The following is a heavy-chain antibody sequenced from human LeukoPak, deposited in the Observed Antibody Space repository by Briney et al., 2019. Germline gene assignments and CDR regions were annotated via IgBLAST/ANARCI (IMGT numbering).Heavy chain of an antibody. J-gene: IGHJ5*02. CDR2: ISSSSSYI. V-gene: IGHV3-21*01. CDR1: GFTFSSYS. Sequence: GGSLRLSCAASGFTFSSYSMNWVRQAPGKGLEWVSSISSSSSYIYYADSVKGRFTISRDNAKNSLYLQMNSLRAEDTAVYYCARDNPVVPAAIWFDPWGQGTLVTVSS. CDR3: ARDNPVVPAAIWFDP. D-gene: IGHD2-2*01.